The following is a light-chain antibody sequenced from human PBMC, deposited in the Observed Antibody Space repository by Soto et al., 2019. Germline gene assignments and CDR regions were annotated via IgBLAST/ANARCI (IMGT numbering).Light chain of an antibody. Sequence: EIVLTQSPGTLSLSPGERATLSCRASQSVSSSYLAWYQQKPGQAPRLLIYDASNRATGIPARFSGSGSGTDFTLTISSLEPEDFAVYYCQQRSNWPPWTFGQGTKVDIK. CDR3: QQRSNWPPWT. CDR1: QSVSSSY. CDR2: DAS. V-gene: IGKV3D-20*02. J-gene: IGKJ1*01.